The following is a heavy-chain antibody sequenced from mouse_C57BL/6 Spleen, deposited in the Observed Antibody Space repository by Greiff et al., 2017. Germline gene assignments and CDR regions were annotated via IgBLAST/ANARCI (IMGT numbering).Heavy chain of an antibody. CDR3: TRLMSEWYLYY. CDR2: INPGSGDT. J-gene: IGHJ2*01. CDR1: GYTFPSYW. Sequence: VQLQQSGAELAKPGASVKLSCKASGYTFPSYWMPWVKQRPGQGLEWIGYINPGSGDTKYNQKFKDKATLTADKSASTAYMQLSSLTYEDSAVYYCTRLMSEWYLYYWGQGTTLTVSS. D-gene: IGHD2-3*01. V-gene: IGHV1-7*01.